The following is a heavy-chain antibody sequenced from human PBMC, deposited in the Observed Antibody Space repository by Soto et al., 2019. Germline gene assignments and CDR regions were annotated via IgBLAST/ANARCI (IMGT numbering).Heavy chain of an antibody. D-gene: IGHD4-17*01. CDR1: GGSFSGYY. Sequence: SETLSLTCAVYGGSFSGYYWSWIRQPPGKGLEWIGEINHSGSTNYNPSLKSRVTISVDTSKNQFSLKLSSVTAADTAVYYCARGPFRLRRLSYYYYYMDVWGKGTTVTVSS. CDR3: ARGPFRLRRLSYYYYYMDV. J-gene: IGHJ6*03. V-gene: IGHV4-34*01. CDR2: INHSGST.